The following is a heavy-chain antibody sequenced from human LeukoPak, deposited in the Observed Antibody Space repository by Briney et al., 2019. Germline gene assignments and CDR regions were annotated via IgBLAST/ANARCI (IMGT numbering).Heavy chain of an antibody. J-gene: IGHJ4*02. D-gene: IGHD3-22*01. Sequence: LAGGSLRLSCAASGFTFGYYGMHWVRQAPGEGLEWVAVISHDGSNKYYADSVKGRFTISRDNSKNTLYLQMNSLRAEDTAVYYCAKVRFHYYDSSGYQFDYWGQGTLVAVSS. V-gene: IGHV3-30*18. CDR1: GFTFGYYG. CDR2: ISHDGSNK. CDR3: AKVRFHYYDSSGYQFDY.